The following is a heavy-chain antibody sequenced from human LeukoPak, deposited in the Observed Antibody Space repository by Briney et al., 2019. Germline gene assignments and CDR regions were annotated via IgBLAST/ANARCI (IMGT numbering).Heavy chain of an antibody. CDR3: AKLAVVAGSDF. CDR2: ISNDGSTT. J-gene: IGHJ4*02. D-gene: IGHD2-15*01. V-gene: IGHV3-74*01. CDR1: GFTFSSYA. Sequence: GGSLRLSCAASGFTFSSYATTWVRQAPGKGLEWVSRISNDGSTTSYADSVKGRFTVSRDNAKNTLYLQMNSLRAEDTAVYYCAKLAVVAGSDFWGQGILVTVSS.